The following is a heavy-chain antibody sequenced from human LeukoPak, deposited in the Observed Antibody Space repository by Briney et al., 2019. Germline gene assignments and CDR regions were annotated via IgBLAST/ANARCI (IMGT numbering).Heavy chain of an antibody. V-gene: IGHV3-23*01. CDR1: GFTFNTYA. D-gene: IGHD6-19*01. CDR3: AKTTVGYSSGRYPGWPADC. J-gene: IGHJ4*02. CDR2: ICGGGGCT. Sequence: PGGSLRLSCAASGFTFNTYAIYWVRQAPGKGLEWVSGICGGGGCTYYADSVKGRFTISRDNSKNKVYLQMNSLTADDTAVYYCAKTTVGYSSGRYPGWPADCWGQGTLVTVSS.